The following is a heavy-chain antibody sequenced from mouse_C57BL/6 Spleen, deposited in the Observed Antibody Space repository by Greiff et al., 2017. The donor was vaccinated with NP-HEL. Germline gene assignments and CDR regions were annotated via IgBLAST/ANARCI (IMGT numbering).Heavy chain of an antibody. J-gene: IGHJ1*03. V-gene: IGHV5-4*01. CDR3: ARDYGSSSWYFDV. D-gene: IGHD1-1*01. CDR1: GFTFSSYA. CDR2: ISDGGSYT. Sequence: EVKLVESGGGLVKPGGSLKLSCAASGFTFSSYAMSWVRQTPEKRLEWVATISDGGSYTYYPDNVKGRFTISRDNAKNNLYLQRSHLKSEDTAMYYCARDYGSSSWYFDVWGTGTTVTVSS.